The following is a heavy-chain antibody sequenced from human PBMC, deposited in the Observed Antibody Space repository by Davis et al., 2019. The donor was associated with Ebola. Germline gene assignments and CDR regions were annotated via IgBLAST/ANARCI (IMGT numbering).Heavy chain of an antibody. CDR1: GFTFSSCW. J-gene: IGHJ4*02. D-gene: IGHD5-12*01. CDR3: VRESGYSGYDLGY. Sequence: PGGSLRLSCAASGFTFSSCWMSWVRQAPGTGLEWVANIKQEGSEIYYVDSVKGRFTISRDNAKNSLYLQMNSLRAEDTAVYYCVRESGYSGYDLGYWGQGTLVTVSS. CDR2: IKQEGSEI. V-gene: IGHV3-7*01.